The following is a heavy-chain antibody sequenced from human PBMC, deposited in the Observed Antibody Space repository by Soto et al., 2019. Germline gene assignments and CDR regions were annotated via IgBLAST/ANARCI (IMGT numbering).Heavy chain of an antibody. Sequence: PSETLSLTCTVSGGSISSYYWSWIRQPPGKGLEWIGYIYYSGSTNYNPSLKSRVTISVDTSKNQFSLKLSSVTAADTAVYYCARDSGGLGRMFSYYYYGMDVGGQGTTVTVFS. V-gene: IGHV4-59*01. CDR3: ARDSGGLGRMFSYYYYGMDV. J-gene: IGHJ6*02. D-gene: IGHD3-10*01. CDR2: IYYSGST. CDR1: GGSISSYY.